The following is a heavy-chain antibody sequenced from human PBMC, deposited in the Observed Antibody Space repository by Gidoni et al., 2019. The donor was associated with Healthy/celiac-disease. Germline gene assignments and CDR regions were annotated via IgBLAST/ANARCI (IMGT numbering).Heavy chain of an antibody. CDR2: VIPIFGTA. V-gene: IGHV1-69*01. CDR1: GGTFSTYA. Sequence: QVQRVQSGDEVKKPGSSVKVCCKASGGTFSTYAISWVRQAPGQGLEWMGGVIPIFGTANYAQKFQDRVTITADESTSTAYMELSSLRSEDTAVYYCATSMATTRSGGGLRYWGQGTLVTVSS. J-gene: IGHJ4*02. D-gene: IGHD5-12*01. CDR3: ATSMATTRSGGGLRY.